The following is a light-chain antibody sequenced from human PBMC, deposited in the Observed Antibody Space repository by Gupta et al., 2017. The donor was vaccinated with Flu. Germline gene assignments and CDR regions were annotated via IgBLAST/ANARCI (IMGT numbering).Light chain of an antibody. Sequence: DVQITQSPSTLSASIGDRVTITCRASQSISSWLAWYHQRPGRAPKLLMYKASKLESGVPSRFSGSASGTEFSLTINSLQPDDFGTYYCQQYSVWWTFGQGTKVEIK. CDR2: KAS. CDR3: QQYSVWWT. J-gene: IGKJ1*01. CDR1: QSISSW. V-gene: IGKV1-5*03.